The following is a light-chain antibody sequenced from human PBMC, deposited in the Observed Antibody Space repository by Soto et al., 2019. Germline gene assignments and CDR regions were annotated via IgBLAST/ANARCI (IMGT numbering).Light chain of an antibody. CDR3: QHYTITSRS. CDR2: KAS. CDR1: QIVFGW. J-gene: IGKJ1*01. Sequence: DLQMTQSPSTQPASVGDRVAITSRVSQIVFGWLAWYQQKPGTAPKLLIYKASILESGVPSRFSGSGSGTEFTLTISSLQPSDFGTYYCQHYTITSRSCGQGTKVDIK. V-gene: IGKV1-5*03.